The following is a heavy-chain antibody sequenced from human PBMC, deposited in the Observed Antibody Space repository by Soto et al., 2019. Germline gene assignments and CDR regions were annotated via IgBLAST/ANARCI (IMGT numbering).Heavy chain of an antibody. CDR1: GFSFSSYA. CDR3: ASAGVGRGNLIFCFDY. V-gene: IGHV3-30-3*01. J-gene: IGHJ4*02. CDR2: ISYGGTNK. Sequence: GGSLRLSCAASGFSFSSYAMHWVRQAPGKGLEGVASISYGGTNKYYADSVKGRFTISRDNSENTLYLQKNSLRPEDTAVCYCASAGVGRGNLIFCFDYWGRGTMGTVSS. D-gene: IGHD2-8*01.